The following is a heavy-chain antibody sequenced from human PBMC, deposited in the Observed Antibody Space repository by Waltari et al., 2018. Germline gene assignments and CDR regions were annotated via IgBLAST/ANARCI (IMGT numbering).Heavy chain of an antibody. D-gene: IGHD3-16*02. Sequence: QLQLQESGPGLVKPSETLSLTCTVSGGSISSSSYYWGWNRQPPGKRLEWIGSIYYSGSTYYNPSLKSRVTISVDTSKNQFSLKLSSVTAADTAVYYCARHEGVDDYVWGSYRFGDAFDIWGQGTMVTVSS. CDR2: IYYSGST. CDR1: GGSISSSSYY. CDR3: ARHEGVDDYVWGSYRFGDAFDI. J-gene: IGHJ3*02. V-gene: IGHV4-39*01.